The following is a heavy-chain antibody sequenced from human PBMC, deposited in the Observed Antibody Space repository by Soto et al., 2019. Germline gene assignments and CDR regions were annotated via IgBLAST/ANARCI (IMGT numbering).Heavy chain of an antibody. Sequence: ASVKVSCKASGYTFTSYGITWVRQAPGQGLEWMGWISADNGNTKYTQKLQGRVTMTRDTSASTAYVELSSLRAEDTAVYYCAKSVYNWNDGFFGYWGQGTLVTVSS. CDR1: GYTFTSYG. J-gene: IGHJ4*02. CDR3: AKSVYNWNDGFFGY. CDR2: ISADNGNT. V-gene: IGHV1-18*01. D-gene: IGHD1-1*01.